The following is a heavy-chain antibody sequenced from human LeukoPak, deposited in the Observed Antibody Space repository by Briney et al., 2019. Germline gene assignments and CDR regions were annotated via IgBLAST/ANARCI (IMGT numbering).Heavy chain of an antibody. Sequence: GGSLRLSCAASGFTFSSYGMHWVRQAPGKGLEWVAVISYDGSNKYYGDSVKGRFTISRDNSKNTLYLQMNSLRAEDTAVYYCAKGGNTYYFDYWGQGTLVTVSS. J-gene: IGHJ4*02. D-gene: IGHD5-18*01. V-gene: IGHV3-30*18. CDR3: AKGGNTYYFDY. CDR1: GFTFSSYG. CDR2: ISYDGSNK.